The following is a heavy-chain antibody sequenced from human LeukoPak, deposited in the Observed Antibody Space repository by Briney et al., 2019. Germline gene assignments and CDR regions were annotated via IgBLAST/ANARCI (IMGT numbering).Heavy chain of an antibody. CDR3: ARVGTYGSGSYLSWLDY. J-gene: IGHJ4*02. D-gene: IGHD3-10*01. V-gene: IGHV4-59*01. CDR2: IYYSGST. CDR1: GGSISSYY. Sequence: SETLSLTCTVSGGSISSYYWSWIRQPPGKGLELIGYIYYSGSTNYNPSLKSRITISVDTSKNQFSLNLSSVAAADTAVYYCARVGTYGSGSYLSWLDYWGQGTLVTVSS.